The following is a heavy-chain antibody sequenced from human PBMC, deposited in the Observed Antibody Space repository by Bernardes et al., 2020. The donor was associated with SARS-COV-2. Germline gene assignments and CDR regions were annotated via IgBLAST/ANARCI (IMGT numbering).Heavy chain of an antibody. CDR3: ARESPRRFGELLWGFDY. CDR2: IYYSGST. J-gene: IGHJ4*02. V-gene: IGHV4-30-4*01. CDR1: GGSISSGDYY. Sequence: SETLSLTCTVSGGSISSGDYYWSWIRQPPGKGLEWIGYIYYSGSTYYNPSLKSRVTISVDTSKNQFSLKLSSVTAADTAVYYCARESPRRFGELLWGFDYWGQGTLVTVSS. D-gene: IGHD3-10*01.